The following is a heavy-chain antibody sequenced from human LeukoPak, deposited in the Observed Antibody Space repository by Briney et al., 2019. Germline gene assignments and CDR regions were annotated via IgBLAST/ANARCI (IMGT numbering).Heavy chain of an antibody. CDR2: ISAYNGNT. Sequence: ASVKVSCMASGYTFTSYGISWVRQAPGQGLEWMGWISAYNGNTNYAQKLQGRVTMTTDTSTSTAYIELRSLRSDDTAVYYCARQKEATIFGVVIIVGGPLDYWGQGTLVTVSS. CDR1: GYTFTSYG. J-gene: IGHJ4*02. D-gene: IGHD3-3*01. CDR3: ARQKEATIFGVVIIVGGPLDY. V-gene: IGHV1-18*01.